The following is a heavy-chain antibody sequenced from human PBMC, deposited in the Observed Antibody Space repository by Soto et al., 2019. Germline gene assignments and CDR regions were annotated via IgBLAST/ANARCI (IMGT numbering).Heavy chain of an antibody. CDR1: GGTFSSYA. D-gene: IGHD1-26*01. Sequence: SVKVSCKASGGTFSSYAISWVRQAPGQGLEWMGGIIPIFGTANYAQKFQGRVTITADESTSTAYMELSSLRSEDTAVYYCARDKYSSGGLEVFDYWGQGTLVTVSS. J-gene: IGHJ4*02. V-gene: IGHV1-69*13. CDR2: IIPIFGTA. CDR3: ARDKYSSGGLEVFDY.